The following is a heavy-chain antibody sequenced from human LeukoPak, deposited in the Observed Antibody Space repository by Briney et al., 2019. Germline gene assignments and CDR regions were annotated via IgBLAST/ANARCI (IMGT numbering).Heavy chain of an antibody. J-gene: IGHJ2*01. V-gene: IGHV3-23*01. CDR2: VSGSGGST. D-gene: IGHD2-2*01. Sequence: GGSLRLSCAASGFTFSSYAMSWVRQAPGKGLEWVSGVSGSGGSTYYADSVKGRFTISRDNSKNTLYLQMNSLRAEDTAVYYCASYCSSTSCYWYFDLWGRGTVVTVSS. CDR1: GFTFSSYA. CDR3: ASYCSSTSCYWYFDL.